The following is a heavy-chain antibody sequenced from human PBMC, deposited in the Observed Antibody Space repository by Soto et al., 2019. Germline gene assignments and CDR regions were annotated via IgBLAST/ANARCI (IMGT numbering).Heavy chain of an antibody. Sequence: SVKVSCKASGGTFSSYAIRWVRQAPGQGLEWMGGIIPIFGTANYAQKFQGRVTITADESTSTAYMELSSLRSEDTAVYYCAREVVAAAPRLDYYGMDVWGQGTTVTVSS. CDR1: GGTFSSYA. J-gene: IGHJ6*02. D-gene: IGHD6-13*01. CDR2: IIPIFGTA. V-gene: IGHV1-69*13. CDR3: AREVVAAAPRLDYYGMDV.